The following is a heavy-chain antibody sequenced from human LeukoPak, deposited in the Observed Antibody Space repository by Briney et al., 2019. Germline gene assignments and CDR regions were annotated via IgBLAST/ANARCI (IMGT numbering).Heavy chain of an antibody. V-gene: IGHV4-59*08. J-gene: IGHJ3*01. CDR1: GVSISSFY. Sequence: SETLSLTCFVSGVSISSFYWSWVRQPPGKGLEWIGYVYYGGSTTYNPSLKSRVTISVDTSRRQFSLNLTSVTAADTAVYYCARQGYSSTSDVFDVWGQGTMVTVS. CDR3: ARQGYSSTSDVFDV. D-gene: IGHD5-18*01. CDR2: VYYGGST.